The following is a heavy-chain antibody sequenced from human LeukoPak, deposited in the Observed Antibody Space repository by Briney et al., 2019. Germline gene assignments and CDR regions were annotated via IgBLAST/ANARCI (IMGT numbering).Heavy chain of an antibody. Sequence: PSETLSLTCTVSGGSINSYYWSWIRQPPGKGLEWIAYISYSGTTNYNPSLKSRITMSVDTSKNQFSLRLTSVTAADTAVYYCARHGRRPLAGSTYYYYMDVWGKGTTVTVSS. CDR1: GGSINSYY. D-gene: IGHD2-15*01. CDR3: ARHGRRPLAGSTYYYYMDV. J-gene: IGHJ6*03. V-gene: IGHV4-59*08. CDR2: ISYSGTT.